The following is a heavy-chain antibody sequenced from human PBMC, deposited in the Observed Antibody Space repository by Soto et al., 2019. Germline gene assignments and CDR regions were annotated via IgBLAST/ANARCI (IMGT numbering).Heavy chain of an antibody. J-gene: IGHJ4*02. CDR1: GFTFSSYA. V-gene: IGHV3-64*01. CDR2: ISSNGGST. Sequence: EVQLVESGGGLVQPGGSLRLSCAASGFTFSSYAMHWVRQAPGKGLEYVSAISSNGGSTYYANSVKGRFTISRDNSKNKLYLQMGSLRAEDMAVYYCARSPAYYYDSSGYLRGYFDYWGQGTLVTVSS. CDR3: ARSPAYYYDSSGYLRGYFDY. D-gene: IGHD3-22*01.